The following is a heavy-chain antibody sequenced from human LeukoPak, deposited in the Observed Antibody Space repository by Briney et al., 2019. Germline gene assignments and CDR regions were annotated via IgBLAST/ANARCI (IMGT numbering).Heavy chain of an antibody. CDR2: ISASGGGT. J-gene: IGHJ1*01. Sequence: GGSLRLSCAATGFTFSSHAMSWVRQAPGKGLEWVSAISASGGGTYYADSVKGRFTISRHNSKNTLYLQMNSLRAEDTAVYYCARSRRVEYFQHWGQGTLVTVSS. CDR1: GFTFSSHA. V-gene: IGHV3-23*01. CDR3: ARSRRVEYFQH. D-gene: IGHD1-14*01.